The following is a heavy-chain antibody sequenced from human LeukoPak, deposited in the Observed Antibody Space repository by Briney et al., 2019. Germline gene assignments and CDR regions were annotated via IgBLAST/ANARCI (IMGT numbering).Heavy chain of an antibody. CDR3: ESHNYGKAYFDY. V-gene: IGHV3-48*03. D-gene: IGHD5-18*01. J-gene: IGHJ4*02. Sequence: GGSLRLSCAASGFTFSSYEMNWVRQAPGKGLEWVSYISSSGSTIYYADSVKGRFTISRDNAKNSLYLQMNSLRAADTAVYYCESHNYGKAYFDYWGQGSLVTVSS. CDR2: ISSSGSTI. CDR1: GFTFSSYE.